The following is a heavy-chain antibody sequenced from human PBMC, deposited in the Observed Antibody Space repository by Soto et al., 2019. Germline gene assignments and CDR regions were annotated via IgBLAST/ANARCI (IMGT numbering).Heavy chain of an antibody. CDR1: GGSISSGGYY. CDR3: ARVEAARPLGMDV. V-gene: IGHV4-31*03. Sequence: SETLSLTCTVSGGSISSGGYYWSWIRQHPGKGLEWIGYIYYSGSTYYNPSLKSRVTISVDTSKNQSSLKLSSVTAADTAVYYCARVEAARPLGMDVWGQGTTVTVSS. CDR2: IYYSGST. D-gene: IGHD6-6*01. J-gene: IGHJ6*02.